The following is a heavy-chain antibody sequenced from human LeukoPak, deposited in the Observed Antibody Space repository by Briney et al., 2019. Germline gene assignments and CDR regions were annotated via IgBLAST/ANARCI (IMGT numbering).Heavy chain of an antibody. CDR1: GFTFSSYG. V-gene: IGHV3-30*02. Sequence: TLGCLRLSCAASGFTFSSYGMHWVRQAPGKGLEWVAFIRYDGSNKYYADSVKGRFTISRDNSKNTLYLQMNSLRAEDTAVYYCAKDRASKAAAGIWFDPWGQGTLLGLCS. J-gene: IGHJ5*02. CDR3: AKDRASKAAAGIWFDP. CDR2: IRYDGSNK. D-gene: IGHD6-13*01.